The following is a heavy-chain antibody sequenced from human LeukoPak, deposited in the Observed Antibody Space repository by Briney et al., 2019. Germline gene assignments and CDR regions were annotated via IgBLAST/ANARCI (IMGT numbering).Heavy chain of an antibody. CDR2: IRSDGSSK. J-gene: IGHJ4*02. D-gene: IGHD4-11*01. CDR3: AKDRDDYGNDC. CDR1: GFTFSDFG. V-gene: IGHV3-30*02. Sequence: GGSLRLSCAASGFTFSDFGIHWIRQAPGKGLEWVALIRSDGSSKYYADSAKGRFTISRDNSKNTLYLQMHSLRVEDTAVYYCAKDRDDYGNDCWGQGILVTVST.